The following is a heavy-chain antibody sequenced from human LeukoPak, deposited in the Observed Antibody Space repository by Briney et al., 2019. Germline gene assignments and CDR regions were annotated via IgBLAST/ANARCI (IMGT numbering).Heavy chain of an antibody. D-gene: IGHD3-3*01. CDR2: IIPIFGTA. CDR1: GGTFSSYA. V-gene: IGHV1-69*01. CDR3: ARAKYYDFWSGYYTGVHYFDS. Sequence: SVKVSCKASGGTFSSYAISWVRQAPGQGLEWMGGIIPIFGTANYAQKFQGRVTITADESTSTAYMELSSLRSEDTAVYYCARAKYYDFWSGYYTGVHYFDSWGQGTLVTVSS. J-gene: IGHJ4*02.